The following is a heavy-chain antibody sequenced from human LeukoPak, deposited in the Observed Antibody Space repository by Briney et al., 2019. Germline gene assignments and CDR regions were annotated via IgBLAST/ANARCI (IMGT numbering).Heavy chain of an antibody. J-gene: IGHJ6*04. CDR3: ARDLRVSWAYGMDV. CDR2: ISYDGSNK. V-gene: IGHV3-30*04. CDR1: GFTFSSYA. D-gene: IGHD4-17*01. Sequence: QPGRSLRLSCAASGFTFSSYAVHWVRQAPGKGLEWVAVISYDGSNKYYADSVKGRFTISRDNSKNTLYLQMNSLRAEDTAVYYCARDLRVSWAYGMDVWGKGTTVTVSS.